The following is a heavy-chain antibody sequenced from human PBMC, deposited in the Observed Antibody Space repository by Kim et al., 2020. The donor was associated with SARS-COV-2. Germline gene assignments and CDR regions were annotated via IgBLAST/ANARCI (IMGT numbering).Heavy chain of an antibody. D-gene: IGHD3-3*01. J-gene: IGHJ4*02. CDR3: AREEYYDFWSGLGY. Sequence: SQKFQGRVTITRDTSASTAYMELSSLRSEDTAVYYCAREEYYDFWSGLGYWGQGTLVTVSS. V-gene: IGHV1-3*01.